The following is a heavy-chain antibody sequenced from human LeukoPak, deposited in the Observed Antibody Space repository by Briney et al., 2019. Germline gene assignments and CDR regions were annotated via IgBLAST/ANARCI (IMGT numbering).Heavy chain of an antibody. J-gene: IGHJ4*02. CDR2: IYYSGST. Sequence: SETLSLTCTVSGGSINSYYWNWIRQPPGKGLEWIGYIYYSGSTNYNPSLKSRATISIDMSKNQFSLKLRSVTAADTAVYYCARGPTKNYFDYWGQGTLVTVSS. CDR1: GGSINSYY. CDR3: ARGPTKNYFDY. V-gene: IGHV4-59*01.